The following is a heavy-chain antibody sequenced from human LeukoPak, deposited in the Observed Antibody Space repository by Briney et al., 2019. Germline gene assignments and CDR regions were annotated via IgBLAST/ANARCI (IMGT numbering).Heavy chain of an antibody. CDR2: INHNGNVN. V-gene: IGHV3-7*03. CDR3: ASGGGLDV. CDR1: GFTFSSYW. J-gene: IGHJ6*02. D-gene: IGHD3-16*01. Sequence: GGSLRLSCAASGFTFSSYWMNWARQAQGKGLEWVASINHNGNVNYYVDSVKGRFTISRDNAKNSLYLQRSNLRAEDTAVYFCASGGGLDVWGQGATVTVSS.